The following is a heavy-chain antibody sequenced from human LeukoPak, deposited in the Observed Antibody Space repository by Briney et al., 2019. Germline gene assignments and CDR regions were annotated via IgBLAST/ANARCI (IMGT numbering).Heavy chain of an antibody. J-gene: IGHJ4*02. V-gene: IGHV3-7*01. D-gene: IGHD1-1*01. CDR2: INQDGSEK. CDR1: GFTFSSYW. Sequence: GSLRLSCAASGFTFSSYWVSGVRQAPGKGLEWVANINQDGSEKYYVASMKGRFTISRDNAKNSLCLQVNSLRGEDTAVYYCARAPAFGTVDYWGQGTLVTVSS. CDR3: ARAPAFGTVDY.